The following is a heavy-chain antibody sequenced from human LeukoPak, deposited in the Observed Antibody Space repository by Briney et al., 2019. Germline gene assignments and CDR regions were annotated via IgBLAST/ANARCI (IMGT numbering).Heavy chain of an antibody. CDR2: IKQDGSEK. J-gene: IGHJ4*02. Sequence: TGGSLRLSCAASGFTFSGYWMSWVRQAPGKGLEWVANIKQDGSEKYYVDSVKGRFTISRDNAKNSLYLQMNSLRAEDTAVYYCAREGSGSHGPEDYWGQGTLVTVSS. D-gene: IGHD1-26*01. CDR3: AREGSGSHGPEDY. CDR1: GFTFSGYW. V-gene: IGHV3-7*01.